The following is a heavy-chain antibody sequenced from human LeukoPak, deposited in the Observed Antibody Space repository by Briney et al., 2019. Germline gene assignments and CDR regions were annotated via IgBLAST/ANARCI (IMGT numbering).Heavy chain of an antibody. Sequence: GRFTISRDNAKNSLYLQMNSLRAEDTAVYFCARVYSLGGWLQDFWGQGTLVTVAS. J-gene: IGHJ4*02. CDR3: ARVYSLGGWLQDF. D-gene: IGHD3-22*01. V-gene: IGHV3-48*01.